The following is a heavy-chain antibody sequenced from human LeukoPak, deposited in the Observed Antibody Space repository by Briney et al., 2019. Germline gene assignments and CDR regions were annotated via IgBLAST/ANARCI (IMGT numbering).Heavy chain of an antibody. Sequence: GLLRVSYAHTGSTLSSYRMSEVREAPWKGLDSVANIKQDGSEKYYVDSVKGRFTISRDNAKNSLYLQMNSLRAEDTAVYYCARDFQYYYDSSGGGYFDYWGQGTLVTVSS. D-gene: IGHD3-22*01. CDR2: IKQDGSEK. J-gene: IGHJ4*02. V-gene: IGHV3-7*01. CDR1: GSTLSSYR. CDR3: ARDFQYYYDSSGGGYFDY.